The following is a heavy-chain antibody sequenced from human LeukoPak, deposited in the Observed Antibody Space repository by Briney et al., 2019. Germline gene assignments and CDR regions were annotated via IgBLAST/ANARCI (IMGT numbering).Heavy chain of an antibody. CDR3: AKDWYDH. Sequence: PGGSLRLSCAASGFTFSSYAMIWVRQAPGKGLEWVSVIGGSGSGTHYASSVKGRFTISRDNSKNTLYLQMNILSAEDTAVYYCAKDWYDHWGQGTLVTVSS. J-gene: IGHJ5*02. V-gene: IGHV3-23*01. CDR1: GFTFSSYA. CDR2: IGGSGSGT.